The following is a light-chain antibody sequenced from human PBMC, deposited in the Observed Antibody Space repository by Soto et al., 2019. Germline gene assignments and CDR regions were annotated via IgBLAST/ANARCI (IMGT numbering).Light chain of an antibody. Sequence: ETVVTQSPVTLSVFPGQRVTLSCGASQSVSSNLAWYQQKPGQAPRLLIYGASTRATGIPDRFSGSGSGTEFTLTISRLQSEDLAVYHCQQYNQWPLTFGQGTKVDIK. V-gene: IGKV3-15*01. J-gene: IGKJ1*01. CDR3: QQYNQWPLT. CDR1: QSVSSN. CDR2: GAS.